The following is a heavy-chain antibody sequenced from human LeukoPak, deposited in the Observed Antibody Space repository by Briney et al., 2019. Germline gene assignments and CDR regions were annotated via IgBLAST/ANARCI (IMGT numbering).Heavy chain of an antibody. CDR3: ARGVNPASSGYYRYYYYYMDV. V-gene: IGHV3-7*01. J-gene: IGHJ6*03. D-gene: IGHD3-22*01. CDR2: IKQDGSEK. Sequence: GGSLRLSCAASGFTFISYWMSWVRQAPGKGLEWVANIKQDGSEKYYVDSVKGRFTISRDNAKNSLYLQMNSLRAEDTAVYYCARGVNPASSGYYRYYYYYMDVWGKGTTVTVSS. CDR1: GFTFISYW.